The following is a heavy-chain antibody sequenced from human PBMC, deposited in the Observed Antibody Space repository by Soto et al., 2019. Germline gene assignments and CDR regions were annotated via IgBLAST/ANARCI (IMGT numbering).Heavy chain of an antibody. CDR3: AKSAGDEGGMDV. J-gene: IGHJ6*02. D-gene: IGHD2-21*01. CDR1: GSTFSDYG. V-gene: IGHV3-30*18. Sequence: QVQLVESGGGVVQPGRSLRLSCAASGSTFSDYGMHWVRQAPGKGLDWVAIISYDGRNKIYADSAKGRFTVSRDNSKNTMFLEMNSLRTEDTALYYCAKSAGDEGGMDVWGQGTTVTVSS. CDR2: ISYDGRNK.